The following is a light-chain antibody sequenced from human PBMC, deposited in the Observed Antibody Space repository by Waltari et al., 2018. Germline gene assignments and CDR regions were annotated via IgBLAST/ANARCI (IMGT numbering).Light chain of an antibody. V-gene: IGKV3-11*01. Sequence: EIVLTQSPATLSLSPGDRATLSCRASQSVGRSLSWYQQKPGQPPRLLLYDASTRAAGVPARISGSGSAADFTLTIGSLQPEDFATYYCQQANSFPYTFGPGTKVDFK. J-gene: IGKJ3*01. CDR3: QQANSFPYT. CDR1: QSVGRS. CDR2: DAS.